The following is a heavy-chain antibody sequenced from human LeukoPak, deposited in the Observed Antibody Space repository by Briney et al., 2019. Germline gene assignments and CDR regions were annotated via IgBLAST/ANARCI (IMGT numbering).Heavy chain of an antibody. Sequence: GGSLRLSCAASGFTFSSYAMHWVRQAPGKGLEWVAVISYDGSNKYYADSVKGRFTISRDDSKNTLYLQMNSLRAEDTAVYYCARVSAIVGATTLDYWGQGTLVTVSS. CDR3: ARVSAIVGATTLDY. CDR2: ISYDGSNK. V-gene: IGHV3-30-3*01. J-gene: IGHJ4*02. D-gene: IGHD1-26*01. CDR1: GFTFSSYA.